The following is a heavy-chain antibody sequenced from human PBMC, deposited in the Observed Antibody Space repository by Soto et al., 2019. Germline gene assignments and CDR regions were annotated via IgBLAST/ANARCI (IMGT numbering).Heavy chain of an antibody. D-gene: IGHD1-26*01. CDR3: AKDTFPGVGATTADYYYYGMDV. V-gene: IGHV3-9*01. CDR1: GFTFDDYA. J-gene: IGHJ6*02. CDR2: ISWNSGSI. Sequence: GGSLRLSCAASGFTFDDYAMHWVRQAPGKGLEWVSGISWNSGSIGYADSVKGRFTISRDNAKNSLYLQMNSLRAEDTALYYCAKDTFPGVGATTADYYYYGMDVWGQGTTVTVSS.